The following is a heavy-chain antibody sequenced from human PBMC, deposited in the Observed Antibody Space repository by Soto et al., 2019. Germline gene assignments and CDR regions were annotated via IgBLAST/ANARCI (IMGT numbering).Heavy chain of an antibody. J-gene: IGHJ3*02. CDR2: IYPGDSDT. D-gene: IGHD4-17*01. Sequence: FPRNRRKGSGYSFTSYWIGGMSQMPGKGLEWLGIIYPGDSDTRYSPSFQGQVTISADKSISTAYLQWSSLKASDTAMYYWARRSTTVTTYAMGIWGQGTMGTVSS. CDR1: GYSFTSYW. V-gene: IGHV5-51*01. CDR3: ARRSTTVTTYAMGI.